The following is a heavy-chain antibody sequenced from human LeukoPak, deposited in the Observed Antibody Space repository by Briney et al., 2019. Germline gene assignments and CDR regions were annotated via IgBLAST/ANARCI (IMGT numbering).Heavy chain of an antibody. CDR3: ARFRYGLDP. Sequence: GGSLRLSCAASGFTVSSNYMSWVRQAPGKGLVWVSRINSDGSSTSYADSVKGRFTISRDNAKNTLYLQMNSLRAEDTAVYYCARFRYGLDPWGQGTLVTVSS. J-gene: IGHJ5*02. CDR2: INSDGSST. D-gene: IGHD1-14*01. V-gene: IGHV3-74*01. CDR1: GFTVSSNY.